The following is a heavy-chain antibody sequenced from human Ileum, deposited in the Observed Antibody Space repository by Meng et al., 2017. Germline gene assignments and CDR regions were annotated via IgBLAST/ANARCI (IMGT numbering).Heavy chain of an antibody. V-gene: IGHV1-3*01. CDR3: ARENDNWNYFDY. CDR1: GYTFRNYP. J-gene: IGHJ4*02. CDR2: INAGNGNI. Sequence: QVQLVQSGPEVKKLWASVNVSCTASGYTFRNYPLHWVRQAPGQRPEWMGWINAGNGNIKISQKFQGRITITSDTSATAYMELSSLRSEDTAVYFCARENDNWNYFDYWGQGSLVTVSS. D-gene: IGHD1-1*01.